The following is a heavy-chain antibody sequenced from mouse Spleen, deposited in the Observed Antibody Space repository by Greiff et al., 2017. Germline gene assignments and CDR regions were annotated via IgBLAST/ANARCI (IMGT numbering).Heavy chain of an antibody. D-gene: IGHD1-1*01. CDR1: GFTFSDYG. Sequence: EVQLVESGGGLVKPGGSLKLSCAASGFTFSDYGMHWVRQAPEKGLEWVAYISSGSSTIYYADTVKGRFTISRDNAKNTLFLQMTSLRSEDTAMYYCARGDYGSSHYYAMDYWGQGTSVTVSS. V-gene: IGHV5-17*01. J-gene: IGHJ4*01. CDR2: ISSGSSTI. CDR3: ARGDYGSSHYYAMDY.